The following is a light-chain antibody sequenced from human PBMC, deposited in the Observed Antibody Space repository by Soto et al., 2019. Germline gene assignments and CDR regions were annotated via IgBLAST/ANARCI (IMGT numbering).Light chain of an antibody. CDR2: DVT. V-gene: IGLV2-14*01. CDR3: SSYTSSITLV. CDR1: SSDVGNYNY. Sequence: QSVLTQPASVSGSPGQSITISCTGTSSDVGNYNYVSWYQQHPGKAHKLMIYDVTNRPSGVSNRFSGSKSGNTASLTISGLQAEDEADYYCSSYTSSITLVFGTGTKVTVL. J-gene: IGLJ1*01.